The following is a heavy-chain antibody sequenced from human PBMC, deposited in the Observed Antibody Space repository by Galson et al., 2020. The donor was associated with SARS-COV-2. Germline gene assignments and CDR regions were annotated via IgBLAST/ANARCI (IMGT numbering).Heavy chain of an antibody. D-gene: IGHD3-22*01. V-gene: IGHV4-59*12. CDR3: ARGDDSNGYGEY. CDR1: DGAIGSYY. CDR2: VYYTGTT. J-gene: IGHJ4*02. Sequence: LETLSLTCTVSDGAIGSYYWSWFRQPPGKRPEWIGFVYYTGTTNYNPSLQSRVTISAEMSKNQFSLILSFVTAADTAMYYCARGDDSNGYGEYWGQGVLVTVSS.